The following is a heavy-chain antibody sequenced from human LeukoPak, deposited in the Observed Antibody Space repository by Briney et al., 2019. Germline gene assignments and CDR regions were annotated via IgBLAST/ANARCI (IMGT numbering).Heavy chain of an antibody. J-gene: IGHJ6*02. CDR3: ARDPTPRYCSGGSCYTHYGMDV. V-gene: IGHV3-21*01. D-gene: IGHD2-15*01. CDR2: ISSSNNYI. CDR1: GFTFSSYS. Sequence: PGGSLRLSCAASGFTFSSYSMNWVRQAPGKGLEWVSSISSSNNYIYHADSVKGRFTISRDNAKNSLYLQMNSPSAEDTAVYYCARDPTPRYCSGGSCYTHYGMDVWGQGTTVTVSS.